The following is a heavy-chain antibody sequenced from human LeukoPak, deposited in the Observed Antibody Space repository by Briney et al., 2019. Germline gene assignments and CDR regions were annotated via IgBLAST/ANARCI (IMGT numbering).Heavy chain of an antibody. Sequence: ASVKVSCKASGYTFTSYGISWVRQAPGQGLEWMGWISAYNGNTNYAQKLQGRVTMTTDTSTSTAYMELRSLRSDDTAVYYCARDHEASSWAYYYYYYGMDVWGQGTTVTVSS. J-gene: IGHJ6*02. CDR3: ARDHEASSWAYYYYYYGMDV. V-gene: IGHV1-18*01. CDR2: ISAYNGNT. D-gene: IGHD6-13*01. CDR1: GYTFTSYG.